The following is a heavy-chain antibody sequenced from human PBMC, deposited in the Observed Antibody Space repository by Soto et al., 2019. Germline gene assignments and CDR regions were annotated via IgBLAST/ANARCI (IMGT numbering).Heavy chain of an antibody. Sequence: NPSETLSLTCAVSGGSISSGGYSWSWIRQPPGKGLEWIGYIYHSGSTYYNPSLKSRVTISVDRSKNQFSLKLSSVTAADTAVYYCARAHGSGWGAFGIWGQGTMVTVSS. CDR3: ARAHGSGWGAFGI. D-gene: IGHD3-10*01. CDR1: GGSISSGGYS. V-gene: IGHV4-30-2*01. CDR2: IYHSGST. J-gene: IGHJ3*02.